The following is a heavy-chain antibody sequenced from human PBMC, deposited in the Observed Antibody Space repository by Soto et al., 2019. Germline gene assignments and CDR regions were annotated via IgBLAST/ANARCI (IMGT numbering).Heavy chain of an antibody. CDR2: ISAHNGNT. Sequence: QVHLVQSGAEVKKPGASVKVSCKGSGYDFTTCGITWVRQIPGQGLEWMAWISAHNGNTDYAQKLQGRVTVTRDTSTSTAYMELRSLRSDDTAMYYCARGRYGDYWGQGALVTVSS. J-gene: IGHJ4*02. D-gene: IGHD1-1*01. CDR1: GYDFTTCG. CDR3: ARGRYGDY. V-gene: IGHV1-18*01.